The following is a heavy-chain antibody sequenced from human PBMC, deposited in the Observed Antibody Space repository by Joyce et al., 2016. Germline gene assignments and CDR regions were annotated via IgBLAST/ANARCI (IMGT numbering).Heavy chain of an antibody. Sequence: EMQLLQSGGDLAQPGGSLRLSCVASGFTFSRYAMRWVRQAPGKGLKWVAGISSDGRTPSYADSVRGRFTISRDNSKNTLYLQLNRLTVDDTAVYYCAKAGNGWYEFDFWGQGDLLTVSS. D-gene: IGHD6-19*01. CDR3: AKAGNGWYEFDF. J-gene: IGHJ4*02. V-gene: IGHV3-23*03. CDR2: ISSDGRTP. CDR1: GFTFSRYA.